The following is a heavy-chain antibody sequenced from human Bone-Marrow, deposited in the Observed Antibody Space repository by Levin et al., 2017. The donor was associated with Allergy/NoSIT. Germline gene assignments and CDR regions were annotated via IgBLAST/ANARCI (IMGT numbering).Heavy chain of an antibody. V-gene: IGHV3-53*01. CDR3: ARADDYREQFDY. Sequence: GGSLRLSCAASGFTVSSNYMSWVRQAPGKGLEWVSVIYSGGSTYYADSVKGRFTISRDNSKNTLYLQMNSLRAEDTAVYYCARADDYREQFDYWGQGTLVTVSS. CDR2: IYSGGST. J-gene: IGHJ4*02. D-gene: IGHD4/OR15-4a*01. CDR1: GFTVSSNY.